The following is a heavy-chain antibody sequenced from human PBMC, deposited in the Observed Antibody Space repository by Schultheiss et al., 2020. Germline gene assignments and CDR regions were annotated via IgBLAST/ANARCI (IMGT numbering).Heavy chain of an antibody. V-gene: IGHV4-34*01. Sequence: SQTLSLTCAVYGGSFSGYYWSWIRQPPGKGLEWIGEINHSGSTYYNPSLKSRVTISVDTSKNQFSLKLSSVTAADTAVYYCARRVYSNYDYYYGMDVWGQGTTVTGSS. CDR3: ARRVYSNYDYYYGMDV. CDR1: GGSFSGYY. J-gene: IGHJ6*02. D-gene: IGHD4-11*01. CDR2: INHSGST.